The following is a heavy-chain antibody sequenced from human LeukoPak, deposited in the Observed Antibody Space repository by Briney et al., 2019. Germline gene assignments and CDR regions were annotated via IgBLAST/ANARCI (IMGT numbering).Heavy chain of an antibody. D-gene: IGHD3-22*01. CDR1: GGSISSYY. Sequence: SETLSLTCTVSGGSISSYYWSWIRQPPGKGLEWIGYIYYSGSTNYNPSLKSRVTISVDTSKNQFSLKLSSVTAADTAVYYCARGGYYYDSSCYFPVWGQGTMVTVSS. CDR2: IYYSGST. J-gene: IGHJ3*01. CDR3: ARGGYYYDSSCYFPV. V-gene: IGHV4-59*01.